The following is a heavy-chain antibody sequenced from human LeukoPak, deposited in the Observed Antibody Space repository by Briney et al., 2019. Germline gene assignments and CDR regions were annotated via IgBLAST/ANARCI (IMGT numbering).Heavy chain of an antibody. Sequence: SVKVSCKASGGTFSSYAISWVRQAPGQGLEWMGVIIPIFGTATYAQKFQGRVTITTDESTSTAYMELSSLRSEDTAVYYCASSSSSSSNPYFDYWGQGTLVTVSS. D-gene: IGHD6-6*01. J-gene: IGHJ4*02. CDR2: IIPIFGTA. V-gene: IGHV1-69*05. CDR3: ASSSSSSSNPYFDY. CDR1: GGTFSSYA.